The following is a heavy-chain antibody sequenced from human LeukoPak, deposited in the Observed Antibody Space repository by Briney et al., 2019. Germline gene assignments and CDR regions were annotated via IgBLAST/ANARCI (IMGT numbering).Heavy chain of an antibody. D-gene: IGHD4-17*01. CDR3: ARGYDYGDYVPLGS. V-gene: IGHV3-33*01. Sequence: GGSLRLSCAASGFTFSSYGMHWVRQVPGKGLEWVAVIWYDGSNKYYADSVKGRITISRDNSKNTLYLQMNSLRAEDTAVYYCARGYDYGDYVPLGSWGQGTLVTVSS. CDR1: GFTFSSYG. J-gene: IGHJ4*02. CDR2: IWYDGSNK.